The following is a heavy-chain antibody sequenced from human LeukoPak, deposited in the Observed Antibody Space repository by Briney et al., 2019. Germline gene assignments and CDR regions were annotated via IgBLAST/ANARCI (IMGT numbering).Heavy chain of an antibody. V-gene: IGHV3-21*01. CDR2: ISSSSSYI. CDR3: ARVGGAARPKGYYYYYMDV. D-gene: IGHD6-6*01. Sequence: PGGSLRLSCAASGFTVSSNYMSWVRQAPGKGLEWVSSISSSSSYIYYADSVKGRFTISRDNAKNSLYLQMNSLRAEDTAVYYCARVGGAARPKGYYYYYMDVWGKGTTVTVSS. J-gene: IGHJ6*03. CDR1: GFTVSSNY.